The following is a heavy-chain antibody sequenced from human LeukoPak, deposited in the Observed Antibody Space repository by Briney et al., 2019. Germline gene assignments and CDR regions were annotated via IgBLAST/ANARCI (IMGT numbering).Heavy chain of an antibody. CDR1: GGTFSSYA. Sequence: ASVKVSCKXSGGTFSSYAISWVRQAPGQGLEWMGGIIPIFGTANYAQKFQGRVTITTDESTSTAYMELSSLRSEDTAVYYCAREGYCSGGSCQYFDYWGQGTLVTVSS. D-gene: IGHD2-15*01. CDR2: IIPIFGTA. J-gene: IGHJ4*02. V-gene: IGHV1-69*05. CDR3: AREGYCSGGSCQYFDY.